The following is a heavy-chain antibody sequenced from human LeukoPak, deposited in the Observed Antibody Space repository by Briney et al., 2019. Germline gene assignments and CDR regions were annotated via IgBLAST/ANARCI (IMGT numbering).Heavy chain of an antibody. V-gene: IGHV3-30*02. CDR1: GFTFSSYG. CDR3: AKDFELAPGWFDP. J-gene: IGHJ5*02. Sequence: PGGSLRLSCAASGFTFSSYGMHWVRQAPGKGLEWVAFIRYDGSNKYYADSVKGRFTISRDNSKNTLYLQVNSLRAEDTAVYYCAKDFELAPGWFDPWGQGTLVTVSS. D-gene: IGHD3/OR15-3a*01. CDR2: IRYDGSNK.